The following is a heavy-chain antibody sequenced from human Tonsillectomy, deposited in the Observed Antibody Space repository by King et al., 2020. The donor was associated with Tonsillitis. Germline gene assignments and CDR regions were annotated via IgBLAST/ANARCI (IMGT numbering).Heavy chain of an antibody. Sequence: VQLVESGGGVVQPWRSLRLFCAASGFTFSDYAMHWVRQTPCKGLEWVAVISYDGSNKHYADSVKGRFTISRDNSKKTLSLQMNSLRPEDTAMYYCARAPTKYCSGGSCLFHYWGQGTLVSVSS. CDR3: ARAPTKYCSGGSCLFHY. D-gene: IGHD2-15*01. J-gene: IGHJ4*02. CDR2: ISYDGSNK. CDR1: GFTFSDYA. V-gene: IGHV3-30-3*01.